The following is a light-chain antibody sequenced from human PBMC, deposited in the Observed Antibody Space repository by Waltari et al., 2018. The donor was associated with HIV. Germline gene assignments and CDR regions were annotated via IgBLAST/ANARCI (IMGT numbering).Light chain of an antibody. Sequence: QLVLTQSPSASASRGGSGKLTCTLDSGHSTYGIASHPQQPEKGPRFLMRLLNNGSHSRGDGVPDRFSGSSSGAARYLTISSLQSEDEADYYGQTWGAGDHVFGGGTKLTVL. CDR1: SGHSTYG. CDR2: LLNNGSH. CDR3: QTWGAGDHV. V-gene: IGLV4-69*01. J-gene: IGLJ2*01.